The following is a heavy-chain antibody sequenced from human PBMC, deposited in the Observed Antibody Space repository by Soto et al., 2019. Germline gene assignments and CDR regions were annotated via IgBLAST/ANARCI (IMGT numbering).Heavy chain of an antibody. D-gene: IGHD3-10*02. Sequence: TSETLSLTCAVYCESLSAYYWTWIRQPPGKGLEWIGEINQSGSTNYNPSLKSRVTMSADTSKKHFSLKVTSVTAADTAVYYCARGTVYVPFLFPCLDVWGQGTTVTVSS. J-gene: IGHJ6*02. V-gene: IGHV4-34*01. CDR3: ARGTVYVPFLFPCLDV. CDR1: CESLSAYY. CDR2: INQSGST.